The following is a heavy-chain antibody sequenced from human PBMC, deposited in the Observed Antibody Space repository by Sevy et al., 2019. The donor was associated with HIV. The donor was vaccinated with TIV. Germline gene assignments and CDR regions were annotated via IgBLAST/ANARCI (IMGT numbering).Heavy chain of an antibody. D-gene: IGHD3-22*01. CDR1: GFTFSNFA. J-gene: IGHJ6*02. CDR2: ISYDGSNK. V-gene: IGHV3-30-3*01. CDR3: ANGLRSDSSDYYYSDDYYHGMDV. Sequence: GGSLRLSCAASGFTFSNFAMHWVRQAPGKGLEWVAVISYDGSNKYYAGSVKGRFTISRDNSKNTRYLQMNSLRPEDMAVYYCANGLRSDSSDYYYSDDYYHGMDVWGQGTTVTVSS.